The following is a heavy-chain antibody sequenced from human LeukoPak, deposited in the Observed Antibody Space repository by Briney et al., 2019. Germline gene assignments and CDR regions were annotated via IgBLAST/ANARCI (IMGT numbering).Heavy chain of an antibody. CDR3: ARQTWTGSTYYYYYMDV. V-gene: IGHV4-34*01. D-gene: IGHD1-7*01. CDR1: GGSCSGYY. J-gene: IGHJ6*03. Sequence: SETLSLTCAVYGGSCSGYYWSWTRQSPGRGLEWLGQISHSGSTNYNPSLKSRVTIARDTSRSQFSLKLSSVTASDTAVYYCARQTWTGSTYYYYYMDVWSEGSTVTVSS. CDR2: ISHSGST.